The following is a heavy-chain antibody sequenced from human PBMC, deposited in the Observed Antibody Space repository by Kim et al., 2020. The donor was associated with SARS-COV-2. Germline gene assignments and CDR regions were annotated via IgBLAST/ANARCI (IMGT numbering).Heavy chain of an antibody. CDR3: ARGGGRDYDFWSGNPYYGMDV. Sequence: SETLSLTCTVSGGSVSSGSYYWSWIRQPPGKGLEWIGYIYYSGSTNYNPSLKSRVTISVDTSKNQFSLKLSSVTAADTAVYYCARGGGRDYDFWSGNPYYGMDVWGQGTTVTVSS. J-gene: IGHJ6*02. D-gene: IGHD3-3*01. CDR1: GGSVSSGSYY. CDR2: IYYSGST. V-gene: IGHV4-61*01.